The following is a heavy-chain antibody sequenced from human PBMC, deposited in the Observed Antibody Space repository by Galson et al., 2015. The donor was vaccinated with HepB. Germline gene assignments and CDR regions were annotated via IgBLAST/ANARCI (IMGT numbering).Heavy chain of an antibody. CDR3: ARDVRKDYGDYIDY. Sequence: SLRLSCAASGFTFSSYAMHWVRQAPGKGLEWVAVISYDGSNKYYADSVKGRFTISRDNSKNTLYLQMNSLRAEDTAVYYCARDVRKDYGDYIDYWGQGTLVTVSS. CDR1: GFTFSSYA. J-gene: IGHJ4*02. CDR2: ISYDGSNK. V-gene: IGHV3-30*04. D-gene: IGHD4-17*01.